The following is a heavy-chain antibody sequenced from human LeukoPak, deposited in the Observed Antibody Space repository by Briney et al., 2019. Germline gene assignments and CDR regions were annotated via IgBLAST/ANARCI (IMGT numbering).Heavy chain of an antibody. Sequence: SETLSLTCTVSGGSISSSSYYWRWIRQPPGKGLEWIGSIYYSGSTYYNPSLKSRVTISVDTSKNQFSLKLSSVTAADTAVYYCAREDTMVRGVRHYYYMDVWGKGTTVTVSS. D-gene: IGHD3-10*01. CDR1: GGSISSSSYY. CDR2: IYYSGST. J-gene: IGHJ6*03. CDR3: AREDTMVRGVRHYYYMDV. V-gene: IGHV4-39*07.